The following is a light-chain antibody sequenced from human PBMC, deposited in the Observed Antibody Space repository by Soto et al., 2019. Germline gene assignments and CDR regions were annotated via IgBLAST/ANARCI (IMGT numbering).Light chain of an antibody. Sequence: EIVMPQSPATLSVSPGERATLSCRASQSVSSNLAWYQQEPGQAPRPLIYGASTRATGIPARFSGSGSGTEFTLTISSLQSEDFAVYYCQQYNNWPRTFGQGTKV. CDR2: GAS. CDR1: QSVSSN. CDR3: QQYNNWPRT. V-gene: IGKV3-15*01. J-gene: IGKJ1*01.